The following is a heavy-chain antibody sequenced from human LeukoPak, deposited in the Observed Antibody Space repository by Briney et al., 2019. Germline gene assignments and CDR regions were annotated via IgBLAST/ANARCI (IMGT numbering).Heavy chain of an antibody. CDR2: IKHDGSEM. CDR3: ARDLASPPNHYSPWKPPSYYYMDV. Sequence: GGSLRLSCVVSGLTFNSYWMTWVRQAPGKGLEWVANIKHDGSEMYYVDSVKGRFTVSRDNARNSLYLQMNSLRAEDTAVYYCARDLASPPNHYSPWKPPSYYYMDVWGKGTTVTVSS. D-gene: IGHD5-18*01. CDR1: GLTFNSYW. J-gene: IGHJ6*03. V-gene: IGHV3-7*01.